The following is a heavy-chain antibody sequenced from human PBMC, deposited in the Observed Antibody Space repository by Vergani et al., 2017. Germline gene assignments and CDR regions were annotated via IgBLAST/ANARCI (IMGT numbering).Heavy chain of an antibody. D-gene: IGHD2-2*01. CDR3: ARDRVVPAASSYGMDV. CDR2: SIPILGIA. V-gene: IGHV1-69*08. CDR1: GGTFSSYT. J-gene: IGHJ6*01. Sequence: QVQLVQSGAEVKKPGSSVKVSCKASGGTFSSYTISWVRQAPGQGLEWMGRSIPILGIANYAQQFQGRVTITADKSTSTAYMELSSLRSEDTAVYYCARDRVVPAASSYGMDVWGQGP.